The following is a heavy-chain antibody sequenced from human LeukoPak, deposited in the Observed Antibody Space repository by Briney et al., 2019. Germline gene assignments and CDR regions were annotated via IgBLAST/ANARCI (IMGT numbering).Heavy chain of an antibody. J-gene: IGHJ4*02. CDR1: GFNFRTYS. Sequence: PGGSLRLSCAASGFNFRTYSMNWVRQAPGKGLEWVPYISSGSGTIYYAHSLKGRFTISRDNAKNSLYLQMNSLRDEDTAVYYCARGGLEWLSYWGQGTLVTVSS. CDR2: ISSGSGTI. D-gene: IGHD6-19*01. CDR3: ARGGLEWLSY. V-gene: IGHV3-48*02.